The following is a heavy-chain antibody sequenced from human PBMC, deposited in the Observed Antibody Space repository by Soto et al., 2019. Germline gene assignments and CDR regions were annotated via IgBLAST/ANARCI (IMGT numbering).Heavy chain of an antibody. CDR3: ARDSVQELTIGLNWFDP. CDR2: ISAYNGNT. CDR1: GYTFTSYG. J-gene: IGHJ5*02. V-gene: IGHV1-18*04. Sequence: ASVNVSCKASGYTFTSYGISWVRQAPGQGLEWMGWISAYNGNTNYAQKLQGRVTMTTDTSTSTAYMELRSLRSDDTAVYYCARDSVQELTIGLNWFDPWGQGTLVTVSS. D-gene: IGHD1-7*01.